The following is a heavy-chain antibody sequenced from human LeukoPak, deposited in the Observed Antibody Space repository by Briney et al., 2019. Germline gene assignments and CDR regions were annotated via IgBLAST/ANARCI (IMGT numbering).Heavy chain of an antibody. CDR3: ARDYDSSSYYGPYFDY. J-gene: IGHJ4*02. D-gene: IGHD3-22*01. V-gene: IGHV3-48*03. Sequence: GGSLRLSCAASGFSFSSYEMNWVRQAPGKGLEWVSYISSSGSTIYYADSVKGRFTISRDNAKNSLYLQMNSLRAEDTAVYYYARDYDSSSYYGPYFDYWGQGTLVTVSS. CDR2: ISSSGSTI. CDR1: GFSFSSYE.